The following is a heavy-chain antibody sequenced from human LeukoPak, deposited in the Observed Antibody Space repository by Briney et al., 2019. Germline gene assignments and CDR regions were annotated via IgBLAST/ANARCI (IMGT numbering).Heavy chain of an antibody. V-gene: IGHV3-13*04. D-gene: IGHD3-10*01. J-gene: IGHJ3*02. CDR2: IGTAGDT. Sequence: GGSLRLSCAASGFAFNSYDMHWVRQATGKGLGWVSAIGTAGDTYYPGSVKGRFTISRENAKNSLYLQMNSLRAGDTAVYYCARAYRGYYGSGSYYNDAFDIWGQGTMVTVSS. CDR1: GFAFNSYD. CDR3: ARAYRGYYGSGSYYNDAFDI.